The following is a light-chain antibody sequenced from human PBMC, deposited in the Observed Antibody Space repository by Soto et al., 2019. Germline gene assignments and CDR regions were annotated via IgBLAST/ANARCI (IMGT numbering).Light chain of an antibody. CDR2: GDN. CDR1: SGSVASNY. J-gene: IGLJ1*01. V-gene: IGLV6-57*02. CDR3: QSYDRSSLYV. Sequence: NFMLTQPHSVSESPGKTVTISCTGSSGSVASNYVHCYQRRPGSAPTIVIYGDNQRPSGVPDRFSGSIDSSSNSASLTISRLMTEDEADYFCQSYDRSSLYVFGTGTKVTVL.